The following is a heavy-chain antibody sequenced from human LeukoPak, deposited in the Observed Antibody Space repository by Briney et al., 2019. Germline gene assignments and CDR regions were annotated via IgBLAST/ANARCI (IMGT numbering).Heavy chain of an antibody. D-gene: IGHD2-15*01. J-gene: IGHJ3*02. CDR3: ARVVVAAFDAFDI. CDR2: IYSGGST. Sequence: GGSLRLSCAASGFTVSSNYMSWVRQAPGKGLEWVSVIYSGGSTYYADSVKGRFTISRDNSKNTLYLQMNSLRAEDTAVYYCARVVVAAFDAFDIWGQGTMVTVSS. V-gene: IGHV3-66*01. CDR1: GFTVSSNY.